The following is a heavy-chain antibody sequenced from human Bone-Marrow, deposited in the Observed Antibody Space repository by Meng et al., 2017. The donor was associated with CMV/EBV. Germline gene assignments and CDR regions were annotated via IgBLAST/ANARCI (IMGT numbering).Heavy chain of an antibody. Sequence: GSLRLSCTVSGGSVSSGSYYWSWIRQPPGKGLEWIGYIYYSGSTNYNPSLKSQVTISVDTSKNQFSLKLSSVTAADTAVYYCAAWEAYYYGMDVWGQGTTVTVSS. J-gene: IGHJ6*02. CDR1: GGSVSSGSYY. D-gene: IGHD1-26*01. CDR2: IYYSGST. V-gene: IGHV4-61*01. CDR3: AAWEAYYYGMDV.